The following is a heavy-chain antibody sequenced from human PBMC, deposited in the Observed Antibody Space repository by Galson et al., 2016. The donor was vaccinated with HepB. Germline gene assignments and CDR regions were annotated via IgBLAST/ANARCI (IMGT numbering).Heavy chain of an antibody. CDR1: GDSISRSGYY. CDR3: ASPCSGDECDY. Sequence: SETLSLTCTVSGDSISRSGYYWAWIRQPPGKGLEWIGSISKSGGAYYQTSLQSRVTLSVDTSKNQLSLMVTSVTAADTAVYYCASPCSGDECDYWGQGTLVAVSA. J-gene: IGHJ4*02. V-gene: IGHV4-39*01. D-gene: IGHD5-12*01. CDR2: ISKSGGA.